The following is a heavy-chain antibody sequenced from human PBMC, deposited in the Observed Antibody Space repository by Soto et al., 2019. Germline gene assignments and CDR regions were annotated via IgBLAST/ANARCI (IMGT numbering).Heavy chain of an antibody. CDR1: GGSISSYY. V-gene: IGHV4-59*01. CDR2: IYYSGST. CDR3: AREWGATFDY. Sequence: QVQLQESGPGLVKPSETLSLTCTVSGGSISSYYWSWIRQPPGKGLEWIGYIYYSGSTNYNPSLMSRVTISVDTSKNQFSLKLSSVTAADTAVYYCAREWGATFDYWGQGTLVTVSS. D-gene: IGHD3-16*01. J-gene: IGHJ4*02.